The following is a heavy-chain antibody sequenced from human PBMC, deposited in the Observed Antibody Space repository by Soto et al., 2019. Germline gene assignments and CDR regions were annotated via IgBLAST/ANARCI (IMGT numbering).Heavy chain of an antibody. Sequence: GGSLRLSCAASGFTFSSYWMSWVRQAPGKGLEWVAVISYDGRSQYYTDSVKGRFTISKDNSRDTLYLQMNSLRPEDTAVYYCAKAVGDVVARLDLVLHFDNWGPGTQVTVSS. CDR3: AKAVGDVVARLDLVLHFDN. D-gene: IGHD6-6*01. V-gene: IGHV3-30*18. CDR2: ISYDGRSQ. CDR1: GFTFSSYW. J-gene: IGHJ4*02.